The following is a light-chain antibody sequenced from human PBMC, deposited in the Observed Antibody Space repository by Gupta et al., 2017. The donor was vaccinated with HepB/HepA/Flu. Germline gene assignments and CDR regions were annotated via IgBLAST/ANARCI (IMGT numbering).Light chain of an antibody. CDR2: DAS. CDR1: QSVSSN. Sequence: EIVMTQSPAPLSVSPGERATLSCRASQSVSSNLAWYQQKPGQAPRLLIYDASNKAMGNTGWFGGSGGEKEFTLTSSGRQYEDCAVYYWHQNNTSVTFGQGTKVEIK. J-gene: IGKJ1*01. CDR3: HQNNTSVT. V-gene: IGKV3-15*01.